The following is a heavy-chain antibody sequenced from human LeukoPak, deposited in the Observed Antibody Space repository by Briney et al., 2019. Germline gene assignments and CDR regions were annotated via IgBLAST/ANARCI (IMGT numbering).Heavy chain of an antibody. D-gene: IGHD3-3*01. J-gene: IGHJ4*02. CDR2: SSSSSYI. CDR1: GFTFSSYS. V-gene: IGHV3-21*01. Sequence: GGSLRLSCAASGFTFSSYSMNWVRQAPGKGLEWVSSSSSSSYIYYADSVKGRFTISRDNAKNSLYLQMNSLRAEDTAVYYCAGDLITIFGNWGQGTLVTVSS. CDR3: AGDLITIFGN.